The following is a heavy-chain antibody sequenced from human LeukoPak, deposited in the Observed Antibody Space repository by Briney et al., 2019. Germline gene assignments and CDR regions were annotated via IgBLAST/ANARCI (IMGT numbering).Heavy chain of an antibody. CDR3: ARDYGGSSPFDY. J-gene: IGHJ4*02. Sequence: GGSLRLSCAASEFSVGSNYMTWVRQAPGKGLEWVSLIYSGGSTYYADSVKGRFTISRDNSKNTLYLQMNSLRAEDTAVYYCARDYGGSSPFDYWGQGALVTVSS. V-gene: IGHV3-66*01. D-gene: IGHD4-23*01. CDR2: IYSGGST. CDR1: EFSVGSNY.